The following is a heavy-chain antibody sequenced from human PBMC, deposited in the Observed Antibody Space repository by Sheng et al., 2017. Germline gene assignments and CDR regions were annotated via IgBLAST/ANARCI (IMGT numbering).Heavy chain of an antibody. J-gene: IGHJ4*02. Sequence: QVQLQQWGAGLLKPSETLSLTCAVYGGSFSGYYWSWIRQPPGKGLEWIGEINHSGSTNYNPSLKSRVTISVDTSKNQFSLKLSSVTAADTAVYYCARGAVPPGIAVAGYYFDYWGQGTLVTVSS. D-gene: IGHD6-19*01. CDR3: ARGAVPPGIAVAGYYFDY. V-gene: IGHV4-34*01. CDR2: INHSGST. CDR1: GGSFSGYY.